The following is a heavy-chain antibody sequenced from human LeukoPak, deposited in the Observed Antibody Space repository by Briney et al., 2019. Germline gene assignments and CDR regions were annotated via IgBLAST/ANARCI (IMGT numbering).Heavy chain of an antibody. V-gene: IGHV3-48*01. Sequence: PGGSLRLSCAASGFTFSICSMNWVRQAPGKGLEWVSYISSSSSTIYYADSVKGRFTISRDNAKNTLYLQMNNLRGEDTALYYCSKAGDTNYYRYGDYWGQGTLVTVSS. CDR3: SKAGDTNYYRYGDY. CDR2: ISSSSSTI. CDR1: GFTFSICS. J-gene: IGHJ4*02. D-gene: IGHD5-18*01.